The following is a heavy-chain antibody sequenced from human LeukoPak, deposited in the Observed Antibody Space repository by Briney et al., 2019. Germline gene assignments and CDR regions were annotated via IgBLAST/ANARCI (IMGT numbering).Heavy chain of an antibody. CDR3: ARGSKVGATCAY. CDR2: MNPNSGNT. V-gene: IGHV1-8*01. CDR1: GYTFTSYD. J-gene: IGHJ4*02. Sequence: ASVKVSCKASGYTFTSYDINWVRQATGQGLEWMGWMNPNSGNTGYAQKFQGRVTMTRNTSISTAYMELSSLRSEDTAVYYCARGSKVGATCAYWGQGTLVTVSS. D-gene: IGHD1-26*01.